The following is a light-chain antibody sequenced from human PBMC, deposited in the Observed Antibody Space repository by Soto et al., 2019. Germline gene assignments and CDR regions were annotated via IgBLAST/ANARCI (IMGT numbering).Light chain of an antibody. CDR1: TLGSKF. CDR2: DVG. CDR3: NSYRTVSTYV. J-gene: IGLJ1*01. Sequence: LTQPPSVSVSPGQTANITCSGNTLGSKFVFWYQQHPGKAPKLLIYDVGNRPSGVSNRFSGSKSGNTASLTISGLQAEDEAHYYCNSYRTVSTYVFGTGTKLTVL. V-gene: IGLV2-14*01.